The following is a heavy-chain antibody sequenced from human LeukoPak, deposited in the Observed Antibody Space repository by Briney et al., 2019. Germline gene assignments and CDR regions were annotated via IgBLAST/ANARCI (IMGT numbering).Heavy chain of an antibody. CDR3: VSGSSWSTSVFVRN. D-gene: IGHD6-13*01. J-gene: IGHJ4*02. CDR1: GFPFSTYS. V-gene: IGHV3-48*04. Sequence: GGSLRLSCAASGFPFSTYSVNWVRQAPGKGLEWISYISSSGDTIHYVDSVRGRFTISRDNAKNSLYLHLNSLRVEDTGVYYCVSGSSWSTSVFVRNWGQGTLVTVSS. CDR2: ISSSGDTI.